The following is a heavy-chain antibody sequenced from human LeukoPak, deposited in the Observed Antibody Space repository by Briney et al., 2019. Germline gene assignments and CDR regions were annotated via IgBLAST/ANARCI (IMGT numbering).Heavy chain of an antibody. CDR1: GFTLSDHW. CDR2: IKEDGSEK. CDR3: ARATGDYYYYGMDV. Sequence: PGGSLRLSCAASGFTLSDHWMSWVRQAPGKGLEWVANIKEDGSEKYYVDSVKGRFTISRDNAKNSLYLQMNSLRAEDTAVYYCARATGDYYYYGMDVWGQGTTVTVSS. J-gene: IGHJ6*02. V-gene: IGHV3-7*01.